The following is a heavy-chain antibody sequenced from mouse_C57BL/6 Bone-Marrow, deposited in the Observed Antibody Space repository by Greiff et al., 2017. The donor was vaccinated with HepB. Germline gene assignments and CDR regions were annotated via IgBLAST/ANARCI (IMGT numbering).Heavy chain of an antibody. D-gene: IGHD2-4*01. Sequence: VQLQQPGAELVRPGTSVKLSCKASGYTFTSYWMHWVKQRPGQGLEWIGVIDPSDSYTNYNQKFKGKATLTVDTSSSTAYMQLSSLTSEDSAVYYCARSPIYYDSWYFDVWGTGTTVTVSS. V-gene: IGHV1-59*01. CDR3: ARSPIYYDSWYFDV. J-gene: IGHJ1*03. CDR2: IDPSDSYT. CDR1: GYTFTSYW.